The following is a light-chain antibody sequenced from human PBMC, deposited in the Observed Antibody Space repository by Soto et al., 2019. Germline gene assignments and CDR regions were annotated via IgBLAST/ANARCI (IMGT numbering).Light chain of an antibody. Sequence: EIVLTQSTGTLSFSPGERSTLSCRASQSVSSSYLAWYQQKPGQAPRLLIYGASSRATGIPDRFSGSGSGTDFTLTISRLEPEDFAVYYCQQYGSSRTFGQGTKVDI. V-gene: IGKV3-20*01. CDR1: QSVSSSY. CDR2: GAS. CDR3: QQYGSSRT. J-gene: IGKJ1*01.